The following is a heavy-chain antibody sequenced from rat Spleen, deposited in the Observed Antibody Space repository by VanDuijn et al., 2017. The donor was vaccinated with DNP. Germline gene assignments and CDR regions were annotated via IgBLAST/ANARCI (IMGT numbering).Heavy chain of an antibody. J-gene: IGHJ4*01. V-gene: IGHV5S23*01. CDR2: ISTSVVDT. Sequence: EVQLVESGGGLVQPGRSLKLSCAASGFTFSDYAMAWVRQAPKKGLEWVTSISTSVVDTYYRDSVKGRFTVSRDNAKSTLYLQMDSLRSEDTASYYCVRVNSGFLYYALDAWGQGTSVTVSS. CDR3: VRVNSGFLYYALDA. CDR1: GFTFSDYA. D-gene: IGHD4-4*01.